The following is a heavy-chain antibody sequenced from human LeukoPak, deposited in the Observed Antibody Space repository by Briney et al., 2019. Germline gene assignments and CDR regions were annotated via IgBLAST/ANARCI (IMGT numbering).Heavy chain of an antibody. CDR2: INHSGST. Sequence: PSETLSLTCAVYGGSSSGYYWSWIRQPPGKGLEWIGEINHSGSTNYNPSLKSRVTISVDTSKNQFSLKLSSVTAADTAVYYCARDSYLDAFDIWGQGTMVTVSS. CDR1: GGSSSGYY. V-gene: IGHV4-34*01. J-gene: IGHJ3*02. D-gene: IGHD5-18*01. CDR3: ARDSYLDAFDI.